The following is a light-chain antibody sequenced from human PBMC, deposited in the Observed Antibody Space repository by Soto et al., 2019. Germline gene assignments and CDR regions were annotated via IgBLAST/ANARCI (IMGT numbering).Light chain of an antibody. J-gene: IGLJ2*01. Sequence: QSALTQPASVSGAPGQSISISCTGTTSDLGSSIYVSWYQHHPGKAPKLIIYDGSYRPSGISDRFSGFRSGHSASLTISGLQAGDEADYFCVSYSRDKRVVFGGGTKVTVL. V-gene: IGLV2-14*03. CDR3: VSYSRDKRVV. CDR2: DGS. CDR1: TSDLGSSIY.